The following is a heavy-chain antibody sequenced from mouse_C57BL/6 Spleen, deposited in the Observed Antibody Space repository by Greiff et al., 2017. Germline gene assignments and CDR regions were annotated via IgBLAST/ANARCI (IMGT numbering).Heavy chain of an antibody. D-gene: IGHD3-2*02. J-gene: IGHJ2*01. V-gene: IGHV1-72*01. CDR1: GYTFTSYW. CDR2: ICPNSGGT. CDR3: ARSGGSSDPDY. Sequence: QVQLQQPGAELVKPGASVKMSCKASGYTFTSYWMNWVKQRPGRGLEWIGGICPNSGGTKYNEKFKSKATLTVDKSSTTAYMQLGSLTSEDSADLYCARSGGSSDPDYWGQGTTLTVSS.